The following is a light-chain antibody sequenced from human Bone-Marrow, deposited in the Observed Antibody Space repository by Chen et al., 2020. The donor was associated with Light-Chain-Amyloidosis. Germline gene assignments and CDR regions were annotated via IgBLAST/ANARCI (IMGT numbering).Light chain of an antibody. CDR1: QTISSNY. J-gene: IGKJ4*01. CDR2: GSS. V-gene: IGKV3-20*01. Sequence: ELVLTQSPVTLSLSPGEGANLSCRASQTISSNYLTWYQQKFGQAPRLLIYGSSSRATGIPDRFTGSGSGTDFTLTNNRLEPEDFAMYYCQQYGTSPLTFGGGTKVEIK. CDR3: QQYGTSPLT.